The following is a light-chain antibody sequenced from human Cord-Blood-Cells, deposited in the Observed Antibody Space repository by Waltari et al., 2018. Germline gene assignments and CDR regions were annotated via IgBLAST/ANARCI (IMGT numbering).Light chain of an antibody. CDR3: QQYGSSRLT. CDR2: GAS. Sequence: EIVLTQSPGTLSLSPGERATLSCRASQSVSSSYLAWYQQKPGQAPRLLIYGASSRATGIPDRFSGSGSGTDVPLTISRLEPEDFAVYYCQQYGSSRLTFGGGTKVEIK. J-gene: IGKJ4*01. V-gene: IGKV3-20*01. CDR1: QSVSSSY.